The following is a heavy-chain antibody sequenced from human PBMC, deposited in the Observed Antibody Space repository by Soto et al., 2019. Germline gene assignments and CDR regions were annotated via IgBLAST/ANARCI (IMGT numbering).Heavy chain of an antibody. CDR3: TRELRYCSGGSCYATVVFDY. Sequence: PGGSLRLSCTASGFTFGDYAMSWFRQAPGKGLEWVGFIRSKAYGGTTEYAASVKGRFTISRDDSKSIAYLQMNSLKTEDTAVYYCTRELRYCSGGSCYATVVFDYWGQGTLVTVSS. CDR1: GFTFGDYA. CDR2: IRSKAYGGTT. V-gene: IGHV3-49*03. D-gene: IGHD2-15*01. J-gene: IGHJ4*02.